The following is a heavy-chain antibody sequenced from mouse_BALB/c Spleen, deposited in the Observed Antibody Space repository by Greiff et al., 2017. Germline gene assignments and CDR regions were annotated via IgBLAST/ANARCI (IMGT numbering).Heavy chain of an antibody. CDR3: ARATTVVATDWYFDV. Sequence: QVQLQQSGPGLVAPSQSLSITCTVSGFSLTSYGVHWVRQPPGKGLEWLGVIWAGGSTNYNSALMSRLSFSKDNSKSQVFLKMNSLQTDDTAMYYCARATTVVATDWYFDVWGAGTTVTVSS. J-gene: IGHJ1*01. CDR2: IWAGGST. D-gene: IGHD1-1*01. CDR1: GFSLTSYG. V-gene: IGHV2-9*02.